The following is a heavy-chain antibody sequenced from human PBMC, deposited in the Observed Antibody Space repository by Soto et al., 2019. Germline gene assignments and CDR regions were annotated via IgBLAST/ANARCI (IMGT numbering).Heavy chain of an antibody. V-gene: IGHV4-39*01. CDR2: IYYSGST. CDR3: ARYFDFWSGYYTYNWFDL. D-gene: IGHD3-3*01. Sequence: XGTLSLTCAVSGGSISSSSYYWGWIRQPRGKGLEWIGSIYYSGSTNYNPSLKSRVTIFVDTSKNQFSLKLSSVTAADTALYYCARYFDFWSGYYTYNWFDLWGQGTLVTVSS. J-gene: IGHJ5*02. CDR1: GGSISSSSYY.